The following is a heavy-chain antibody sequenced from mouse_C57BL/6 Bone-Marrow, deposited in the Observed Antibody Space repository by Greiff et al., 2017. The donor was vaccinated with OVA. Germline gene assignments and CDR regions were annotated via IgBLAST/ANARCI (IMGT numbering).Heavy chain of an antibody. D-gene: IGHD3-2*02. CDR1: GFTFSSYA. J-gene: IGHJ3*01. CDR2: ISDGGSYT. CDR3: ASLDSSGNAWFAY. Sequence: DVMLVESGGGLVKPGGSLKLSCAASGFTFSSYAMSWVRQTPEKRLEWVATISDGGSYTYYPDNVKGRFTISRDNAKNNLYLQMSHLKSEDTAMYYCASLDSSGNAWFAYWGQGTLVTVSA. V-gene: IGHV5-4*03.